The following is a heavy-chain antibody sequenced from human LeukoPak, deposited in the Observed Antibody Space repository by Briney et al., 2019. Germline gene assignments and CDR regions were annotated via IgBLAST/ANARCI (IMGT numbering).Heavy chain of an antibody. Sequence: GGSLRLSCAASGFTFSSYGMHWVRQAPGKGLEWVAFIRYDGSNKYYADSVKGRFTISRDNSKNTLYLQMNSLRADDTAVYYCAQDQQLWVNGLFDYWGQGTLVTVSS. CDR2: IRYDGSNK. CDR1: GFTFSSYG. J-gene: IGHJ4*02. D-gene: IGHD5-18*01. V-gene: IGHV3-30*02. CDR3: AQDQQLWVNGLFDY.